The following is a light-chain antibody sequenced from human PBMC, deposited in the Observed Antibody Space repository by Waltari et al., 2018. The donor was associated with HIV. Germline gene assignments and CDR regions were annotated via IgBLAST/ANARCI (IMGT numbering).Light chain of an antibody. J-gene: IGKJ3*01. CDR1: QRISNY. V-gene: IGKV1-39*01. CDR2: VAS. CDR3: QQSHSTPLT. Sequence: DIQMTQSPSSLPASVGDRVTITCRATQRISNYFNWYQQRPGKAPKLLISVASSLQSGVPSRFSGSGSGTDFTLTISSLQPEDFATYYCQQSHSTPLTFGPGTRVDIK.